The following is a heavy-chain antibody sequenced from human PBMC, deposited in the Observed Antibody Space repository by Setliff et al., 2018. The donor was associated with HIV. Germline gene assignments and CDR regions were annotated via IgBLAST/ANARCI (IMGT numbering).Heavy chain of an antibody. D-gene: IGHD3-3*01. CDR3: AREEVRSSFPYCGMDV. Sequence: GGSLRLSCAASGLTVSRNYMTWVRQAPGKGLEWVSVIYSGGNTYYADSVKGRFIIYRDTAKNTVYLQMNSLRAEDTAVYYCAREEVRSSFPYCGMDVWGQGTTVTVSS. J-gene: IGHJ6*02. V-gene: IGHV3-66*02. CDR2: IYSGGNT. CDR1: GLTVSRNY.